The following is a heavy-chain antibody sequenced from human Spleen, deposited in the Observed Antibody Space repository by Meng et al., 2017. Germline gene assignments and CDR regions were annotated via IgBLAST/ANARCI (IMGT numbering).Heavy chain of an antibody. J-gene: IGHJ4*02. CDR3: ARGSDYGSGSFEN. D-gene: IGHD3-10*01. V-gene: IGHV1-8*01. Sequence: QVQLVQSGAEVKKPGASVKVSCKASGYTFTNYDINWVRQAPGQGLEWMGWMNPNSENTGYAQKFQGRVTLTRNISTRTAYMELSSLTSEDTAVYYCARGSDYGSGSFENWGQGTLVTVSS. CDR1: GYTFTNYD. CDR2: MNPNSENT.